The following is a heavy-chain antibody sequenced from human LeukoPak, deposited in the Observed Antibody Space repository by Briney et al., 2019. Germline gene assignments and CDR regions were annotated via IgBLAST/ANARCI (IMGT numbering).Heavy chain of an antibody. CDR1: GFTFSSYS. CDR3: ARDYPGAYYDSSGYQDY. Sequence: GGSLRLSCAASGFTFSSYSMNWVRQAPGKGLEWVSYISSSSSTIYYADSVKGRFTISRDNAKNSLYLQMNSLRAEDTAVYYCARDYPGAYYDSSGYQDYWGQGTLVTVSS. J-gene: IGHJ4*02. CDR2: ISSSSSTI. D-gene: IGHD3-22*01. V-gene: IGHV3-48*04.